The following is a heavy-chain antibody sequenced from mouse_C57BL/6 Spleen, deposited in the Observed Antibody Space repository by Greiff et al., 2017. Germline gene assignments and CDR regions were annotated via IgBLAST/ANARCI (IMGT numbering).Heavy chain of an antibody. CDR1: GYAFSSYW. J-gene: IGHJ2*01. CDR2: IYPGDGDT. V-gene: IGHV1-80*01. CDR3: ARGEWLLPDY. D-gene: IGHD2-3*01. Sequence: VQLQESGAELVKPGASVKISCKASGYAFSSYWMNWVNQRPGKGLEWIGQIYPGDGDTNYNGKFKGKATLTADKSSSTAYMQLSSLTSEDSAVYFCARGEWLLPDYWGQGTPLTVSS.